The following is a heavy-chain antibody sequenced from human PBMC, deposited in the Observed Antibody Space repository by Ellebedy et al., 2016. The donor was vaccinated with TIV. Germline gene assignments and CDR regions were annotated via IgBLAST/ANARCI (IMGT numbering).Heavy chain of an antibody. D-gene: IGHD2-15*01. CDR2: ISSSSSTI. V-gene: IGHV3-48*04. J-gene: IGHJ5*02. CDR1: GFPFSSYS. CDR3: ARDSRYCSGGTCSNWFDP. Sequence: GESLKISCAASGFPFSSYSMNWVRQAPGQGLEWVSYISSSSSTIYYADSVNGQFTIPRDNPKNSLYLQMNSLRAEDTAVYYCARDSRYCSGGTCSNWFDPWGQGTLVTVSS.